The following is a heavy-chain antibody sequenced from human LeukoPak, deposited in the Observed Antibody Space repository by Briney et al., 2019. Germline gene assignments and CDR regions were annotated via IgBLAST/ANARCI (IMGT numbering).Heavy chain of an antibody. J-gene: IGHJ4*02. D-gene: IGHD2-15*01. CDR3: ERAGSLSSWYGISWDY. Sequence: GGSLRLSCVASGFTLSIHSMNCVRQAPGKGLEGVANIKQDESEKYYVDSVKGRFTISRDNAKNSLFVQMNSLRVEDTDVYYCERAGSLSSWYGISWDYWGQGALVAVYS. CDR2: IKQDESEK. CDR1: GFTLSIHS. V-gene: IGHV3-7*01.